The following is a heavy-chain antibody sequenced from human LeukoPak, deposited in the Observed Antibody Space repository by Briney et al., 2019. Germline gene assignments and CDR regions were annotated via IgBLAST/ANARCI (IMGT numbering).Heavy chain of an antibody. CDR3: ARDLEEMATTFDY. V-gene: IGHV1-2*02. CDR1: GYTFTGYY. D-gene: IGHD5-24*01. J-gene: IGHJ4*02. Sequence: ASVKVSCKASGYTFTGYYMHWVRQAPGQGLEWMGWINPNSGGTNYARKFQGRVTMTRDTSISTAYMELSRLRSDDTAVYYCARDLEEMATTFDYWGQGTLVTVSS. CDR2: INPNSGGT.